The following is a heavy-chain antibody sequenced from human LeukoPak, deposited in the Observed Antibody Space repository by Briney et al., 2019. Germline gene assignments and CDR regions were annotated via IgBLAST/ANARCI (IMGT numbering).Heavy chain of an antibody. D-gene: IGHD2-2*01. CDR1: GFTFSSYG. CDR3: ARESRRRIDY. Sequence: GGSLRLSCAASGFTFSSYGMHWVRQAPGKGLEWVAVISYDGSNKYYADSVKGRFTISRDNSKNMLYLQMNSLRPEDTAVYYCARESRRRIDYWGQGTLATVSS. J-gene: IGHJ4*02. CDR2: ISYDGSNK. V-gene: IGHV3-30*03.